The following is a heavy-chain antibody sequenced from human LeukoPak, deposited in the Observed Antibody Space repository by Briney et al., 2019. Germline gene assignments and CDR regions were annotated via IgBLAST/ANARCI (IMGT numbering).Heavy chain of an antibody. CDR3: AKDPNGDYIGTFDI. V-gene: IGHV1-69*13. CDR2: IIPIFGTA. J-gene: IGHJ3*02. CDR1: GGTFSSYA. D-gene: IGHD4-17*01. Sequence: SVKVSCKASGGTFSSYAISWVRQAPGQGLEWMGGIIPIFGTANYAQKFQGRVTITADESTSTAYMELSSLRSEDTAVYYCAKDPNGDYIGTFDIWGQGTMVTVSS.